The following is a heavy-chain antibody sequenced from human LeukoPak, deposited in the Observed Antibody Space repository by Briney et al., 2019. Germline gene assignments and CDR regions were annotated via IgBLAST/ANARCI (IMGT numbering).Heavy chain of an antibody. V-gene: IGHV3-74*01. CDR2: IYNDASSI. Sequence: GGSLRLSCVASGFSFSNYWMHWVRQAPGKGLVWVSRIYNDASSIIYADSVKGRFTISRDNAKNTLYLQMKSLRAEDTAVYYCVRDWDHFDFDSWGLGTLVTVPS. CDR3: VRDWDHFDFDS. J-gene: IGHJ5*01. CDR1: GFSFSNYW. D-gene: IGHD3-9*01.